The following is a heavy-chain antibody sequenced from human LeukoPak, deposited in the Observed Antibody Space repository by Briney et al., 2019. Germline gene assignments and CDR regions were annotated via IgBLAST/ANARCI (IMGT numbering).Heavy chain of an antibody. CDR3: ARIPYGSGSYYDAFDI. V-gene: IGHV4-4*07. J-gene: IGHJ3*02. CDR1: GGSISSYY. D-gene: IGHD3-10*01. CDR2: IYTSGST. Sequence: PSETLSLTCTVSGGSISSYYWSWVRQPAGKGLEWIGRIYTSGSTNYNPSLKSRVTMSVDTSKNQFSLKLSSVTAADTAVYYCARIPYGSGSYYDAFDIWGQGTMVTVSS.